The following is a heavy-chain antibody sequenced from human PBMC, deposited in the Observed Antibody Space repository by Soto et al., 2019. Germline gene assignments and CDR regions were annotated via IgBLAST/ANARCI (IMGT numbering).Heavy chain of an antibody. CDR2: ISKRSSDI. D-gene: IGHD1-1*01. CDR1: GFTFSGYD. CDR3: AFLTGFDYHCYDGLDV. V-gene: IGHV3-21*02. J-gene: IGHJ6*02. Sequence: EVQLVESGGGLVKPGGSLRLSCAASGFTFSGYDMHWVRQAPWKGLEWDSSISKRSSDIYYADSVKGRFTISRDNAKNSLFLEMNSLRGEDTAVYYCAFLTGFDYHCYDGLDVWGQGTTVTVSS.